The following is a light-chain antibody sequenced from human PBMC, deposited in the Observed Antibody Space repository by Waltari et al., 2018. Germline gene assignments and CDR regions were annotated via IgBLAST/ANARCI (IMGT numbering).Light chain of an antibody. CDR3: GSYTGGNNLVV. CDR2: AVT. J-gene: IGLJ2*01. V-gene: IGLV2-8*01. Sequence: QSALTQPPSASGSPGQSFTISCTGTSSDSGSDNSVSWYQQHPGQAPKLMIYAVTQRPSGVPDRFSGSKSGNTASLTVSGLQAEDEADYFCGSYTGGNNLVVFGGGTKLTVL. CDR1: SSDSGSDNS.